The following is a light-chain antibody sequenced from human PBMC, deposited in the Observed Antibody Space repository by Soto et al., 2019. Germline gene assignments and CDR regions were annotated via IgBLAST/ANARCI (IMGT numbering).Light chain of an antibody. J-gene: IGKJ1*01. CDR1: QSLDSW. Sequence: DIQMTQSPSTLSESVEDRVTITCRASQSLDSWLAWYQQKPGKPPKLLIYKTSILEFGVPSRFSGSGSGTLFTLTISSLQPDDFATYYCQQYHSFSTFGQGTKVEIK. CDR3: QQYHSFST. V-gene: IGKV1-5*03. CDR2: KTS.